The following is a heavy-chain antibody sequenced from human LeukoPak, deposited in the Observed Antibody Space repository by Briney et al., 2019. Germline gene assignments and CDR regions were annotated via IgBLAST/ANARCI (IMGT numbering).Heavy chain of an antibody. V-gene: IGHV1-2*02. Sequence: ASVKVSCKASGYTFTDYYMHWVRQAPGQGLEWMGWINPNSGGTNYAQKFQGRVTMTRDTSISTAYMELSRLRSDDTAVYYCASDEERRDAFDIWGQGTMVTVSS. CDR3: ASDEERRDAFDI. CDR2: INPNSGGT. CDR1: GYTFTDYY. J-gene: IGHJ3*02.